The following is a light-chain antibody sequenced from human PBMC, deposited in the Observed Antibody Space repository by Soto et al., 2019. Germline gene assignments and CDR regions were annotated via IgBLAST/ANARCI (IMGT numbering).Light chain of an antibody. CDR3: AAWHDSLNAPV. V-gene: IGLV1-44*01. CDR2: TND. J-gene: IGLJ1*01. Sequence: QSVLTQPPSASGTPGQTVTISCSGRSSNIGSTSVNWYQQLPGTAPKLLLYTNDQRPSGVPDRFSGSKSGTSASLAISGLQSEDEADYYCAAWHDSLNAPVFGTGTMLTVL. CDR1: SSNIGSTS.